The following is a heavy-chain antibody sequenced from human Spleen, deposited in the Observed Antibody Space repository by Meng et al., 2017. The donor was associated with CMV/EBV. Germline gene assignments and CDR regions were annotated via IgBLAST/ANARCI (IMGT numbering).Heavy chain of an antibody. CDR1: GYNFDIYG. CDR2: VGAENGET. D-gene: IGHD4-17*01. V-gene: IGHV1-18*01. CDR3: ARAGAAVTTNFDF. Sequence: CKASGYNFDIYGITWVRQAPGQGLEWVGWVGAENGETNYGQKFQGRVTVTAVTFTKTAYMEMRSLRSDDSAIYYCARAGAAVTTNFDFWGQGTLVTVSS. J-gene: IGHJ4*02.